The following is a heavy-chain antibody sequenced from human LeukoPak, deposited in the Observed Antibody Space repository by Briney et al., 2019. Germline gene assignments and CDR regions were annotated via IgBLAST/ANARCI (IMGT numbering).Heavy chain of an antibody. CDR2: IDPSATSI. CDR3: ARSKGYNYDAPYYYYYYMDV. V-gene: IGHV3-11*01. CDR1: GLNFSGYY. J-gene: IGHJ6*03. D-gene: IGHD5-18*01. Sequence: GGPLKLSCKAPGLNFSGYYRTWIGQAPGKGLKWVSYIDPSATSIYYADSIEGRFTISRDNTRNSLYLQMNSLSAEDTAVYYCARSKGYNYDAPYYYYYYMDVWGKGTTVTVSS.